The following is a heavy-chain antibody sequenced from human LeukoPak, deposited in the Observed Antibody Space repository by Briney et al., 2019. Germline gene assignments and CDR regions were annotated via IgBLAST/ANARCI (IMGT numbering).Heavy chain of an antibody. V-gene: IGHV1-2*02. D-gene: IGHD1-26*01. J-gene: IGHJ3*02. CDR2: INPNSGGT. Sequence: ASVKVSCKASGYTFTGYYMHWVRQAPGQGLEWMGWINPNSGGTNYAQKFQGRVTMTRDTSISTAYMELSRLRSDDTAVYYCARSTPIVGATYDAFDIWGQGTMVTVSS. CDR1: GYTFTGYY. CDR3: ARSTPIVGATYDAFDI.